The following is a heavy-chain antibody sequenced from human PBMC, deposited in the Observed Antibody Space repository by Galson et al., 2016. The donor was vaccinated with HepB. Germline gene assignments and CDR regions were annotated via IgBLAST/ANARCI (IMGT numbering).Heavy chain of an antibody. D-gene: IGHD6-19*01. Sequence: SLRLSCAASGFAFSGYSMQWVRHVPGRGLEWLSLLSKDESAKSYADSVQGRFTISKDYSKDTLYLYMSGLRPDDTAVDYCARGDDSSGEPGDWGQGTVVTVSS. CDR3: ARGDDSSGEPGD. V-gene: IGHV3-30-3*01. CDR2: LSKDESAK. CDR1: GFAFSGYS. J-gene: IGHJ4*02.